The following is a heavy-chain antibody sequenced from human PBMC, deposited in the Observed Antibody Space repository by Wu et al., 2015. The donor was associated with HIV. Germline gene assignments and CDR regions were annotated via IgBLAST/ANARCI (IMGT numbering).Heavy chain of an antibody. D-gene: IGHD3-10*01. V-gene: IGHV1-69*13. CDR3: ARAVTSATMVRGVIIKGADYYYGMDV. Sequence: QVQLVQSGAEVKKPGSSVKVSCKASGGTFSSYAISWVRQAPGQGLEWMGRIIPIFGTANYAQKFQGRVTITADESTSTAYMELSSLRSEDTAVYYCARAVTSATMVRGVIIKGADYYYGMDVWGQGTTVTVSS. J-gene: IGHJ6*02. CDR1: GGTFSSYA. CDR2: IIPIFGTA.